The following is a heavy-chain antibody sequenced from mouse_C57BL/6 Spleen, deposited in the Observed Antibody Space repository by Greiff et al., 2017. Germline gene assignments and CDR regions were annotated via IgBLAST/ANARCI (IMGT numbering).Heavy chain of an antibody. Sequence: QVQLQQPGAELVRPGSSVKLSCKASGYTFTSYWMDWVKQRPGQGLEWIGNIYPSDSETHYNQKFKDKATLTVDKSSSTAYMQLSSLTSEDSAVYYCASGALGSAMDYWGQGTSVTVSS. CDR2: IYPSDSET. D-gene: IGHD4-1*01. V-gene: IGHV1-61*01. CDR3: ASGALGSAMDY. J-gene: IGHJ4*01. CDR1: GYTFTSYW.